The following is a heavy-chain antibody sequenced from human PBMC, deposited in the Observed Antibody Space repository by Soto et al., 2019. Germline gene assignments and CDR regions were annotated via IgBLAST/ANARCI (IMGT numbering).Heavy chain of an antibody. J-gene: IGHJ4*02. D-gene: IGHD2-15*01. Sequence: SETLSLTCTVSGGSISIIGYYWGCIRQPPGKGLEWIGSIYSGGTTYYNPSLKSRVSISVDTSKNQFSLKLTSVTAADTAVYYCARGGYCTGGSCSLYWGQGTLVTVSS. CDR1: GGSISIIGYY. CDR2: IYSGGTT. V-gene: IGHV4-39*01. CDR3: ARGGYCTGGSCSLY.